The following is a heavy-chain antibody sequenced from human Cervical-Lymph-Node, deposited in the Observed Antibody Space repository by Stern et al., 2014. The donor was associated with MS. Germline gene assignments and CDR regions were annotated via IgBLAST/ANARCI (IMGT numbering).Heavy chain of an antibody. CDR3: TRIPYYDSSGPDAFDI. CDR2: IFSNDEK. CDR1: GFSLCNSRMG. V-gene: IGHV2-26*01. Sequence: QITLKESGPVLLKPTETLTLTCTVSGFSLCNSRMGVSWIRQPPGKALEWLAHIFSNDEKFYSTSLQSRLTISMDTSKSRVVLTMTNMDPVDTATYYCTRIPYYDSSGPDAFDIWGQGTMFTVSS. D-gene: IGHD3-22*01. J-gene: IGHJ3*02.